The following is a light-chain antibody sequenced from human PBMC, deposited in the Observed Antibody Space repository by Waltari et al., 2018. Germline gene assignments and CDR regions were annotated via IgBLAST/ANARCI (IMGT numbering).Light chain of an antibody. J-gene: IGKJ1*01. Sequence: EIVLTQSPATLSLSAGARAALSCTASQSVGTSLAWYQHQAGQAPSLLIYDASKRAAGIPARFSGSGSGTDFTLTISSLEPEDFAVYYCQQRSSWPRTFGQGTKVEI. CDR1: QSVGTS. CDR2: DAS. CDR3: QQRSSWPRT. V-gene: IGKV3-11*01.